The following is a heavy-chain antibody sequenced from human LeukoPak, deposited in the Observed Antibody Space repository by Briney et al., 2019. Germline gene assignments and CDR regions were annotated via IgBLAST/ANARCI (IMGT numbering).Heavy chain of an antibody. Sequence: PGGSLRLSCAASGFTFSDYGIHWVRQAPGQGLEWVALIWYDGSKKYYADSVKGRFTISRDNTKNTLYQQLNSLRADDTAVYYCARAHSSSSTFDLWGQGTLVTVSS. CDR2: IWYDGSKK. CDR1: GFTFSDYG. D-gene: IGHD6-6*01. J-gene: IGHJ4*02. CDR3: ARAHSSSSTFDL. V-gene: IGHV3-33*01.